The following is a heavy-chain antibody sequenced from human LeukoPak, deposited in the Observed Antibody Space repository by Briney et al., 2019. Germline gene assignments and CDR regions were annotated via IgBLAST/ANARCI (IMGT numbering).Heavy chain of an antibody. Sequence: SETLSLTCTVSGGSISSSSYYWGWTRQPPGKGLEWIASIYYSVSTYYNPSLKSRVTISVDTSKNQFSLKLSSVTAADTAVYYCARDTGGYTYGTVWFDPWGQGTLVTVSS. D-gene: IGHD5-18*01. CDR3: ARDTGGYTYGTVWFDP. J-gene: IGHJ5*02. CDR2: IYYSVST. CDR1: GGSISSSSYY. V-gene: IGHV4-39*07.